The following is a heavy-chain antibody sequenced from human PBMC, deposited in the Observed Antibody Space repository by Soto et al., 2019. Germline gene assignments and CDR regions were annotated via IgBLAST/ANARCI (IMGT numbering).Heavy chain of an antibody. J-gene: IGHJ4*02. V-gene: IGHV4-34*02. CDR3: SRMGPFLGQ. Sequence: QVQVQQWGAGLLKPSETLSLSCSVSGGSFNGFFWSWIRQPPGKGLERIGEVNHSSTTKYSPALKCRFTMSADTSKILFFLNLTSVTAADTAVYYCSRMGPFLGQWGQGSQVTVSS. CDR1: GGSFNGFF. CDR2: VNHSSTT.